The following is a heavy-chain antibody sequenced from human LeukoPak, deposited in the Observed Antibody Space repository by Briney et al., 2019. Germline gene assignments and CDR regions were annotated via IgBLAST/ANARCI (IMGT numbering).Heavy chain of an antibody. CDR3: ARFYYDSSGYTGGDAFDI. Sequence: GGSLRLSCAASGFTFSSYSMNWVRQAPGKGLEWVSYISSSSSTIYYADSVKGRFTISRDNAKNSLYLQMNSLRAEDTAVYYCARFYYDSSGYTGGDAFDIWGQRTMVTVSS. CDR1: GFTFSSYS. CDR2: ISSSSSTI. V-gene: IGHV3-48*01. D-gene: IGHD3-22*01. J-gene: IGHJ3*02.